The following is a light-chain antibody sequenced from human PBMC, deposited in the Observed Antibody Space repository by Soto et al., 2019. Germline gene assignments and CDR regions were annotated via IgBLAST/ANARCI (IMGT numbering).Light chain of an antibody. CDR3: QQYNKWPT. Sequence: EIVMTQSPATLSVSPGERATLSCRASQSVSSNLAWYQQKPGQAPRLLIYGSSTRATGITARFSGSGSGTEFTLNISSLQSEDFAVYYCQQYNKWPTFGGGTQVEIK. J-gene: IGKJ4*01. V-gene: IGKV3-15*01. CDR1: QSVSSN. CDR2: GSS.